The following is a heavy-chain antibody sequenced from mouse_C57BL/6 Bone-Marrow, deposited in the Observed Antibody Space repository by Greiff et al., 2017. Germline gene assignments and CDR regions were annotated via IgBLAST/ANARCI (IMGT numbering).Heavy chain of an antibody. Sequence: EVQGVESGEGLVKPGGSLKLSCAASGFTFSSYAMSWVRQTPEKRLEWVAYISSGGDYIYYADTVKGRFTISSDNDRNTLYLQMSSLKSEDTAMYYCTRESYYGSSYDWYFDVWGTGTTVTVSS. V-gene: IGHV5-9-1*02. CDR1: GFTFSSYA. CDR2: ISSGGDYI. CDR3: TRESYYGSSYDWYFDV. D-gene: IGHD1-1*01. J-gene: IGHJ1*03.